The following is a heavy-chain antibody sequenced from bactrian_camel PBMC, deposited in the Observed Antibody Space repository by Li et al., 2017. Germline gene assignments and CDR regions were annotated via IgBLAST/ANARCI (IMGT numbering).Heavy chain of an antibody. CDR2: IKRDGRT. V-gene: IGHV3S56*01. CDR1: EFSFEGAE. Sequence: QVQLVESGGGSMQVGGSLRLSCRASEFSFEGAEIRWYRQAPGKEREGVAAIKRDGRTYAIDDVKGRFTVSRDSIKNSVTLQMHDLKPEDTGMYLCAADFYSKVGMLNGYEYNYWGQGTQVTVS. J-gene: IGHJ4*01. CDR3: AADFYSKVGMLNGYEYNY. D-gene: IGHD1*01.